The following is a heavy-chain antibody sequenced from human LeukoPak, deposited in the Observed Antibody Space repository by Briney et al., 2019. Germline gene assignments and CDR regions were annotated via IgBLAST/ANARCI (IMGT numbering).Heavy chain of an antibody. CDR1: GFTFSGAW. D-gene: IGHD6-19*01. CDR3: ASYHSSGWYFDY. CDR2: IREDGTEK. J-gene: IGHJ4*02. V-gene: IGHV3-7*01. Sequence: GGSLRLSCTASGFTFSGAWMTWVRQAPGKGLEWVANIREDGTEKNYVDSVKGRFTISRDNAKNSLYLQMNSLRAEDTAVYYCASYHSSGWYFDYWGQGTLVTVSS.